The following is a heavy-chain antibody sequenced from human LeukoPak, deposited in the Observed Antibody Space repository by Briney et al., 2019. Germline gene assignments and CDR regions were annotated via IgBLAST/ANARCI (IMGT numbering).Heavy chain of an antibody. D-gene: IGHD1-26*01. CDR2: ISSSSSYI. Sequence: GGSLRPSCAASGFTFSSYSMTWVRQAPGKGLEWVSSISSSSSYIYYADSVKGRFTISRDNAKNSLYLQMNSLRAEDTAVYYCARGSGSSDYWGQGTLVTVSS. V-gene: IGHV3-21*01. J-gene: IGHJ4*02. CDR3: ARGSGSSDY. CDR1: GFTFSSYS.